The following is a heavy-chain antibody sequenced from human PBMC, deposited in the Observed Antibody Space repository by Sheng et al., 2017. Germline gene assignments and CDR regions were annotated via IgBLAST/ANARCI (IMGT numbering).Heavy chain of an antibody. CDR1: GGSFSGYY. Sequence: QVQLQQWGAGLLKPSETLSLTCAVYGGSFSGYYWSWIRQPPGKGLEWIGEINHSGSTNYNPSLKSRVTISVDTSKNQFSLKLSSVTAADTAVYYCARGLGVAPIRGAFWFDPWGQGTLVTVSS. CDR3: ARGLGVAPIRGAFWFDP. D-gene: IGHD2-15*01. CDR2: INHSGST. V-gene: IGHV4-34*01. J-gene: IGHJ5*02.